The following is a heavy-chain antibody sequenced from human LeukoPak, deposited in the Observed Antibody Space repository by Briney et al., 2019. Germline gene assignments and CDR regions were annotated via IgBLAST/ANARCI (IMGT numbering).Heavy chain of an antibody. CDR1: GYTFTSYD. V-gene: IGHV1-8*01. Sequence: ASVKVSCKASGYTFTSYDINWVRQATGQGLEWMGWMNPNSGNTGYAQNLQGRVTMTTDTSTRTAYMELRSLRSDDTAVYYCARESVRDSYDSSGHYADYWGQGTLVTVSS. D-gene: IGHD3-22*01. CDR2: MNPNSGNT. J-gene: IGHJ4*02. CDR3: ARESVRDSYDSSGHYADY.